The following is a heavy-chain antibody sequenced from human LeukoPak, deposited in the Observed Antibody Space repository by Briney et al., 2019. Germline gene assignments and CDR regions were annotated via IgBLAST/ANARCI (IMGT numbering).Heavy chain of an antibody. D-gene: IGHD1-14*01. J-gene: IGHJ4*02. CDR1: GGSISGYY. CDR3: ARHGTISSESYFDY. CDR2: IHNSGRT. Sequence: SETLSLTCTVSGGSISGYYWSWIRQPPGKGLEWIGYIHNSGRTNYNPSLKSRVTGFVDTSKNQVPLRLSSVTAADTAVYYCARHGTISSESYFDYWGQGALVTVSS. V-gene: IGHV4-59*08.